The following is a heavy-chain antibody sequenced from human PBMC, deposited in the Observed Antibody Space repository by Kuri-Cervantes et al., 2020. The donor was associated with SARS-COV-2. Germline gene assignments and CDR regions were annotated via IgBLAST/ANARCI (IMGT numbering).Heavy chain of an antibody. CDR3: ARPGIAVAGMYYYYGMDV. Sequence: ASVKVSCKASGYAFISYSISWMRQAPGQGLEWMGWISVYNDNTNYAQKLQGRITMTTDTSTSTAYMELRSLRSDDTAVYYCARPGIAVAGMYYYYGMDVWGQGDHGHRLL. J-gene: IGHJ6*02. CDR1: GYAFISYS. V-gene: IGHV1-18*01. D-gene: IGHD6-19*01. CDR2: ISVYNDNT.